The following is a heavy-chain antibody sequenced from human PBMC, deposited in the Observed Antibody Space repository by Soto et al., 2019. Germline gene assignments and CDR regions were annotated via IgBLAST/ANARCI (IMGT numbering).Heavy chain of an antibody. CDR1: GFTFSSYS. J-gene: IGHJ6*02. Sequence: GGSLRLSCAASGFTFSSYSMSWVRQAPGKGLEWVSGFRTGGDDDTTYYTDSVKGRFTISRDNAQNSLYLQMNNLRVDDTAVYFCARAYLGRLPRRADYYYAMDVWGRGTTVTVSS. CDR3: ARAYLGRLPRRADYYYAMDV. D-gene: IGHD1-26*01. CDR2: FRTGGDDDTT. V-gene: IGHV3-23*01.